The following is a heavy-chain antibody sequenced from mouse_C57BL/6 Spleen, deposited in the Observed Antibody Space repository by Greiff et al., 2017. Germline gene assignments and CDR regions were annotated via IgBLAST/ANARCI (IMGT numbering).Heavy chain of an antibody. Sequence: HVQLKQSGAELARPGASVKMSCKASGYTFTSYTMHWVQQRPGQGLEWIGYINPSSGYTKYNQKFKDKATLTADKSSSTAYMQLSSLTSEDTAVYYCARGYYFDYWGQGTTLTVSS. CDR1: GYTFTSYT. J-gene: IGHJ2*01. CDR3: ARGYYFDY. V-gene: IGHV1-4*01. CDR2: INPSSGYT.